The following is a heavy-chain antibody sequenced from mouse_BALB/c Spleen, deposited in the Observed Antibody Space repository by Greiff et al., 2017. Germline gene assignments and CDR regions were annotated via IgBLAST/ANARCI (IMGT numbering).Heavy chain of an antibody. J-gene: IGHJ1*01. D-gene: IGHD1-1*01. Sequence: EVKLMESGGGLVKPGGSLKLSCAASGFTFSDYYMYWVRQTPEKRLEWVATISDGGSYTYYPDSVKGRFTISRDNAKNNLYLQMSSLKSEDTAMYYCASAYYYGSGRYFDVWGAGTTVTVSS. V-gene: IGHV5-4*02. CDR2: ISDGGSYT. CDR1: GFTFSDYY. CDR3: ASAYYYGSGRYFDV.